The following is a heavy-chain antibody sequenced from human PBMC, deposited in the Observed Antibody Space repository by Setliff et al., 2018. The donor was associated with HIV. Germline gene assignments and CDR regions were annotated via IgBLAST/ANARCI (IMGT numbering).Heavy chain of an antibody. Sequence: PGGSLRLSCAASRFTFSSYAMSWVRQAPGKGLEWVSAISGSGGSTYYADSVKGRFTISRDNAKNSLYLQMNSLRAEDTAVYYCARDSSRGDRLRYWGQGTLVTVSS. CDR2: ISGSGGST. V-gene: IGHV3-23*01. CDR3: ARDSSRGDRLRY. J-gene: IGHJ4*02. CDR1: RFTFSSYA. D-gene: IGHD2-21*02.